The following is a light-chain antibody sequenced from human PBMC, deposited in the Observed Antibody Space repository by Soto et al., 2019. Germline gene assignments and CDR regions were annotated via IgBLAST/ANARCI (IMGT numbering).Light chain of an antibody. J-gene: IGKJ1*01. CDR2: DAS. Sequence: EIVLTQSPATLSLSPGERATLSCRASQSVSSYLAWYQQKPGQAPRLLIYDASNRATGIPARFSGRGSGTDFTLTISRLEPEDFAVYYCQQYGGSPRTFGQGTKVDIK. CDR1: QSVSSY. CDR3: QQYGGSPRT. V-gene: IGKV3-11*01.